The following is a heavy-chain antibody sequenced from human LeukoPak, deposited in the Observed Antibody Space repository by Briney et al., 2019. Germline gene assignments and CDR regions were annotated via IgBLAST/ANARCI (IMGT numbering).Heavy chain of an antibody. D-gene: IGHD1-1*01. CDR3: AKHVGDNQGRRYFDY. V-gene: IGHV3-23*01. CDR2: ISSSCRYT. Sequence: PGGSLRLSCGASGYTFSTYAMSWVSEAPGKGLEWGSAISSSCRYTYYADSVKGRFTISRDNSKNTLYLQMNSLRAEDTAVYYCAKHVGDNQGRRYFDYWGQGTLVTVSS. CDR1: GYTFSTYA. J-gene: IGHJ4*02.